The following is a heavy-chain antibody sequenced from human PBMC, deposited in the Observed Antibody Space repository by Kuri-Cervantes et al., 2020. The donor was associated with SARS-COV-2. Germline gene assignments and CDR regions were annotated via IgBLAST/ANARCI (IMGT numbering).Heavy chain of an antibody. V-gene: IGHV3-11*04. CDR2: ISSSSSTI. CDR1: GFTFSDYY. D-gene: IGHD6-19*01. Sequence: GGSLRLSCAAFGFTFSDYYMSWVRQAPGKGLEWVSYISSSSSTIYYADSVKGRFTISRDNAKNSLYLQMNSLRAEDTAVYYCARDSSSGWFSYWGQGTLVTVSS. CDR3: ARDSSSGWFSY. J-gene: IGHJ4*02.